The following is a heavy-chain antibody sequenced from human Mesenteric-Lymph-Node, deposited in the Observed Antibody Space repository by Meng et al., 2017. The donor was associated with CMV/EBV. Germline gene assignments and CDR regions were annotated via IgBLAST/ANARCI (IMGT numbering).Heavy chain of an antibody. CDR3: AKDVPHSGWKGFDS. Sequence: GESLKISCAVSGFNVSTNYMSWVRQAPGKGLEWVSAISGYGVMYCADSVQGRFTISKDNSKNTLYLEMNSLKAEDTALYYCAKDVPHSGWKGFDSWGQGTPVTVSS. V-gene: IGHV3-53*01. CDR2: ISGYGVM. D-gene: IGHD6-19*01. J-gene: IGHJ4*02. CDR1: GFNVSTNY.